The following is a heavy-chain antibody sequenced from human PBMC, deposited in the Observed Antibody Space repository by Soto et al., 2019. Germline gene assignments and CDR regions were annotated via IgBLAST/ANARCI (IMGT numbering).Heavy chain of an antibody. V-gene: IGHV4-39*01. CDR2: IYYSGST. D-gene: IGHD5-18*01. CDR3: AFSSGYSSKPFDY. Sequence: PSETLSLTCTVSGGSISSSSYYWGWIRHPPGKGLEWIGSIYYSGSTYYNPSLKSRVTISVDTSKNQFSLKLSSVTAADTAVYYCAFSSGYSSKPFDYWGQGTLVTVSS. CDR1: GGSISSSSYY. J-gene: IGHJ4*02.